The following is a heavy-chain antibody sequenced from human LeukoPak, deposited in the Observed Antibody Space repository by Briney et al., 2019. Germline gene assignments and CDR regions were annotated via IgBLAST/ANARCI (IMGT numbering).Heavy chain of an antibody. CDR1: GFTVSSNY. D-gene: IGHD5/OR15-5a*01. Sequence: GGSLRLSCAASGFTVSSNYMNWVRQAPGKGLEWVSIIYSGGSTFYADSVKGRFTISRDNSKNTLFLQMNSLRAEDTAVYYCARSNDAFDIWGQGQWSPSLQ. CDR3: ARSNDAFDI. V-gene: IGHV3-53*01. CDR2: IYSGGST. J-gene: IGHJ3*02.